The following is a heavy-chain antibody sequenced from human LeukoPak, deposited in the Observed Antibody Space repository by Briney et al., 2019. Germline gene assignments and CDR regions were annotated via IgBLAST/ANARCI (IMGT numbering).Heavy chain of an antibody. Sequence: SQTLSLTCTVSGGSISSGDYYWSWIRQPPGTGLEWIGYIYYSGSTYYNPSLKSRVTISVDTSKNQFSLKLSSVTAAGTAVYYCARLDDSSGYSLDYWDQGTLVTVSS. J-gene: IGHJ4*02. D-gene: IGHD3-22*01. V-gene: IGHV4-30-4*08. CDR3: ARLDDSSGYSLDY. CDR1: GGSISSGDYY. CDR2: IYYSGST.